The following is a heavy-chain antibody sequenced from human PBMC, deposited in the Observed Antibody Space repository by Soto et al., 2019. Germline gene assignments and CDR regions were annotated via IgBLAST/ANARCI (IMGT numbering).Heavy chain of an antibody. CDR3: ARGHEGDGGWGMDV. V-gene: IGHV4-4*02. Sequence: QVQLQESGPGLVKPSGTLSLTCAVSGGSISSRNWWSWVRQSPGKGLEWIGEIFHSGTTNYNPSLKSRLTISVDKSKNQFSLNLRSVTAADTAVYYCARGHEGDGGWGMDVWGQGTTVTVSS. CDR2: IFHSGTT. J-gene: IGHJ6*02. CDR1: GGSISSRNW. D-gene: IGHD3-16*01.